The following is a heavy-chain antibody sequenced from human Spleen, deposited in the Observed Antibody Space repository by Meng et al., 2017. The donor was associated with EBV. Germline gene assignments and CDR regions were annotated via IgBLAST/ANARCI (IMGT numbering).Heavy chain of an antibody. D-gene: IGHD3-10*01. CDR3: ARESWFGANIDY. CDR2: ISSSGSLI. V-gene: IGHV3-11*01. J-gene: IGHJ4*02. Sequence: QGRRVGVGGGLGKPGWSLRLPCAVSGFTFSDYYMSWTRQAPGKGLEWVSYISSSGSLIYYADSVKGRFTISRDNAKNSLYLQMDSLRAEDTAVYYCARESWFGANIDYWGQGTLVTVSS. CDR1: GFTFSDYY.